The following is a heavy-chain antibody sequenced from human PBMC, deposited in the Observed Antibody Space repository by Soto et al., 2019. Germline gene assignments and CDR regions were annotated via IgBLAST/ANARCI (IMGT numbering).Heavy chain of an antibody. J-gene: IGHJ4*02. CDR2: ISAYNGNT. Sequence: ASVKVSCKASGYTFTSYGISWVRQAPGQGLEWMGWISAYNGNTNYAQKLQGRVTMTTDTSTSTAYMELRSLRSDDTAVYYCARVRAAAGSCYFDYWGQGTLVTVSS. CDR3: ARVRAAAGSCYFDY. CDR1: GYTFTSYG. V-gene: IGHV1-18*04. D-gene: IGHD6-13*01.